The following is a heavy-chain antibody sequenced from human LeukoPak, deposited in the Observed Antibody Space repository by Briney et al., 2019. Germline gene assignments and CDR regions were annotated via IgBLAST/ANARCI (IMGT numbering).Heavy chain of an antibody. CDR1: GFTFSSYS. J-gene: IGHJ4*02. CDR2: ISSSSSTI. D-gene: IGHD3-9*01. Sequence: TGGSLRLSCAASGFTFSSYSMNWVRQAPGKGLEWVSYISSSSSTIYYADSVRGRFTVSKDNSKNTLYLQMNSLRAEDTAVYYCAKDSTRYYGVLTVNLREKGALDYWGQGTLVTVSS. V-gene: IGHV3-48*01. CDR3: AKDSTRYYGVLTVNLREKGALDY.